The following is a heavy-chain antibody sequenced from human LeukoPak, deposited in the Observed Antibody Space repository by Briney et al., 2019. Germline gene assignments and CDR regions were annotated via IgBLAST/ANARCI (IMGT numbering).Heavy chain of an antibody. J-gene: IGHJ5*02. V-gene: IGHV1-69*13. CDR1: GYTFTSYG. D-gene: IGHD3-10*01. Sequence: SVKVSCKASGYTFTSYGISWVRQAPGQGLEWMGGIIPLFGTASYAQNFQGRVTISADESTSTAYMELSSLRSEDTAVYYCARDLTMVRGARYRPYNWFAPWGQGTLVTVSS. CDR2: IIPLFGTA. CDR3: ARDLTMVRGARYRPYNWFAP.